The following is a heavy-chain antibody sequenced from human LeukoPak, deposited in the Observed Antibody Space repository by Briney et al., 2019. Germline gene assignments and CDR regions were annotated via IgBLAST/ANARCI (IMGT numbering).Heavy chain of an antibody. CDR1: GYTFTGYY. CDR3: ARNPTYYYDSSGPEAVDYYMDV. CDR2: INPNSGGT. D-gene: IGHD3-22*01. V-gene: IGHV1-2*02. Sequence: ASVKVSCKASGYTFTGYYMHWVRQAPGQGLEWMGWINPNSGGTNYAQKFQGRVTMTRDTSTSTVYMELSSLRSEDTAVYYCARNPTYYYDSSGPEAVDYYMDVWGKGTTVTISS. J-gene: IGHJ6*03.